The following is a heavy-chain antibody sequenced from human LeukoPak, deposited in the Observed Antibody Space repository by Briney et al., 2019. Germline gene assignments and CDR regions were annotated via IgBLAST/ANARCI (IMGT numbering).Heavy chain of an antibody. CDR1: GGSISSYY. J-gene: IGHJ4*02. CDR3: ARGGVRSIPFDY. D-gene: IGHD3-16*01. CDR2: IYYRGST. V-gene: IGHV4-59*08. Sequence: SETLSLTCTVSGGSISSYYWSWIRQPPGKGLEWIGYIYYRGSTNYNPSLKSRVTMSVDTSKNQFSLKLSSVTAADTAVYYCARGGVRSIPFDYWGQGTLVTVSS.